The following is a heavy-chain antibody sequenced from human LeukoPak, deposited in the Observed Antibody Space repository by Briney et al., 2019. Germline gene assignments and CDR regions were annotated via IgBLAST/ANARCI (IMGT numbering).Heavy chain of an antibody. J-gene: IGHJ5*02. V-gene: IGHV1-69*05. Sequence: ASVKVSCKASGGTFSSYALSWVRQAPGQGLEWMGGIIPIFGTANYAQKFQGRVTITTDESTSTAYMELSSLRSEDTAVYYCARQSNHPAPRFDPWGQGALVTVSS. CDR3: ARQSNHPAPRFDP. D-gene: IGHD1-14*01. CDR1: GGTFSSYA. CDR2: IIPIFGTA.